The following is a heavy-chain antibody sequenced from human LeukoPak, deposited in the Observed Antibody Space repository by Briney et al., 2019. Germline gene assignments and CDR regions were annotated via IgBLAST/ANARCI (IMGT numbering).Heavy chain of an antibody. CDR3: ARDYGYSSNWFDP. CDR2: ICYSGST. J-gene: IGHJ5*02. V-gene: IGHV4-31*03. D-gene: IGHD4-11*01. Sequence: SETLSLTCTVSGGSISSGGYYWSWIRQHPGKGLEWIGYICYSGSTYYNPSLKSRVTISVDTSKNQFSLKLSSVTAADTAVYYCARDYGYSSNWFDPWGQGTLVTVSS. CDR1: GGSISSGGYY.